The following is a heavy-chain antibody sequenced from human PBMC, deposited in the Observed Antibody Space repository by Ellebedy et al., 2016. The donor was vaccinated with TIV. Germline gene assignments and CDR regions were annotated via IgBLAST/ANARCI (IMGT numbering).Heavy chain of an antibody. CDR1: GGSISSSSFN. J-gene: IGHJ3*02. CDR3: VRGGGNAFDI. CDR2: IWHTGTS. V-gene: IGHV4-39*07. Sequence: MPSETLSLTCTVSGGSISSSSFNWGWIRQPPGKGLEWIATIWHTGTSWYNTSLESRLTVSVDTSKNQFSMKLSSLSAADTALYYCVRGGGNAFDIWGQGTKVTVSS. D-gene: IGHD3-16*01.